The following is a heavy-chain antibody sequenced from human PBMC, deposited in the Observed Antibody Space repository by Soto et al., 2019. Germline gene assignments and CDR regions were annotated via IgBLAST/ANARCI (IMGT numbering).Heavy chain of an antibody. J-gene: IGHJ6*02. CDR2: ISYDGSNK. CDR3: AKGEMATKRRHGMDV. D-gene: IGHD5-12*01. CDR1: GFTFSSYG. V-gene: IGHV3-30*18. Sequence: VGSLRLSCAASGFTFSSYGMHWVRQAPGKGLEWVAVISYDGSNKYYADSVKGRFTISRDNSKNTLYLQMNSLGAEDTAVYYCAKGEMATKRRHGMDVWGQGTTVTVSS.